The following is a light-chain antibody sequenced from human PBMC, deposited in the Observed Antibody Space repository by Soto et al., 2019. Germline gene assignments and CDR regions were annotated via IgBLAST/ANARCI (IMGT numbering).Light chain of an antibody. CDR1: SSDVGGYNY. J-gene: IGLJ1*01. CDR2: DVT. V-gene: IGLV2-14*01. Sequence: QSVLTQPASVSGSPGQSITISCTGTSSDVGGYNYVSWYQQHPGKAPKVIIYDVTNRPSGVSNRFSGSKSGNTASLTISGLQVGDEADYYCSSYTSSSTLFGTGTKLTVL. CDR3: SSYTSSSTL.